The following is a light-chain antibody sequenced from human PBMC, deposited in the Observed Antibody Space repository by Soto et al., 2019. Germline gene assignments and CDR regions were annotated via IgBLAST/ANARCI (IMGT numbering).Light chain of an antibody. CDR1: QSVGSSY. Sequence: EIVLTQSPGTLYLSPGERASLSCRASQSVGSSYLAWYQQNPGRAPRLLIYGASNRATGIPDRFSGSGSGTDFTLTISRLEPEDFAVYYCQQYGSSGTFGQGTKVDIK. CDR2: GAS. J-gene: IGKJ1*01. CDR3: QQYGSSGT. V-gene: IGKV3-20*01.